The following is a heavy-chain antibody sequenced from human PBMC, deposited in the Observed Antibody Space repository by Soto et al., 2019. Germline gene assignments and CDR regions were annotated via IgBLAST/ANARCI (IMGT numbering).Heavy chain of an antibody. J-gene: IGHJ4*02. Sequence: ASVKVSCKASGYTFSNDDINWVRQAPGQGLEWMGWMTPNSGDTDHAQKFQGRLTLTRDTSTGTYYMELRSLSSEDTAVYYCARDGGHYGDNDYWGQGTLVTVSS. V-gene: IGHV1-8*01. CDR3: ARDGGHYGDNDY. D-gene: IGHD4-17*01. CDR1: GYTFSNDD. CDR2: MTPNSGDT.